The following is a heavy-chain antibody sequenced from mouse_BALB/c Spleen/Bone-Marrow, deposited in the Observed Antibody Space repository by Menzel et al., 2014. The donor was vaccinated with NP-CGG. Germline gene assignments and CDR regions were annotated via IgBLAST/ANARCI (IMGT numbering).Heavy chain of an antibody. V-gene: IGHV5-4*02. D-gene: IGHD1-1*01. CDR1: GFTFXDYY. J-gene: IGHJ3*01. CDR3: VLRWFAY. Sequence: EVKLMESGGGLVKPGGSLKLSCAASGFTFXDYYMYWVRQTPEKRLEWVATISDGGSYTYYPDSVKGRFTISRGNAKNNLYLQMSSLKSEDTAMYYCVLRWFAYWGQGTLVTVSA. CDR2: ISDGGSYT.